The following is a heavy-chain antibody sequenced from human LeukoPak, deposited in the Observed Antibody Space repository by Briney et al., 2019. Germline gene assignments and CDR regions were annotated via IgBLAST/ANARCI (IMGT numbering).Heavy chain of an antibody. Sequence: ASVKVSCKASGGTFSSYAISWVRQAPGQGLEWMGGIIPIFGTANYAQKFQGRVTITADESTSTAYMELSSLRSEDTAVYYCASKSGSYAPDTFDIWGQGTVVTVSS. J-gene: IGHJ3*02. V-gene: IGHV1-69*13. CDR1: GGTFSSYA. CDR2: IIPIFGTA. D-gene: IGHD1-26*01. CDR3: ASKSGSYAPDTFDI.